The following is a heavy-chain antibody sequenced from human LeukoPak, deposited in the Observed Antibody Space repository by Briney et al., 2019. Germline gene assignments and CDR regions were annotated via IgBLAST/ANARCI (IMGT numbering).Heavy chain of an antibody. CDR3: ARGLGYCSGGSCLPFDY. J-gene: IGHJ4*02. Sequence: GGSLRLSCAASGFTFSSYSMNWVRQAPGKGLEWVSSISSSSSYIYYADSVKGRFTISRDNAKNSLYLQMNSLRAEDTAVYYCARGLGYCSGGSCLPFDYWGQGTLVTVSS. CDR1: GFTFSSYS. CDR2: ISSSSSYI. D-gene: IGHD2-15*01. V-gene: IGHV3-21*01.